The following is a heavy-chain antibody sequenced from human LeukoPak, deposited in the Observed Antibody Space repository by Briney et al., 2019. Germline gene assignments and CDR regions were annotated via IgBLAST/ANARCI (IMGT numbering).Heavy chain of an antibody. D-gene: IGHD6-19*01. CDR3: ARNGYSSGWDYYYFDY. J-gene: IGHJ4*02. CDR1: GGTFSSYA. Sequence: ASVKVSCKASGGTFSSYAISWVRQAPGQGLEWMGGIIPIFGTANYAQKFQGRVTITADESTSTAYMELSSLRSEDMAVYYCARNGYSSGWDYYYFDYWGQGTLVTVSS. CDR2: IIPIFGTA. V-gene: IGHV1-69*13.